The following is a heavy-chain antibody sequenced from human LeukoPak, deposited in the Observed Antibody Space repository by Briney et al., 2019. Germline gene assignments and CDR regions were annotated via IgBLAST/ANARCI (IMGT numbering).Heavy chain of an antibody. V-gene: IGHV4-39*07. CDR3: ARVERAAAGTIDY. D-gene: IGHD6-13*01. Sequence: SETLSLTCTVSGGSISSSSYYWGWIRQPPGKGLEWIGSIYYSGSTYYNPSLKSRVTISVDTSKNQFSLKLSSVTAADTAVYYCARVERAAAGTIDYWGQGTLVTVSS. CDR1: GGSISSSSYY. CDR2: IYYSGST. J-gene: IGHJ4*02.